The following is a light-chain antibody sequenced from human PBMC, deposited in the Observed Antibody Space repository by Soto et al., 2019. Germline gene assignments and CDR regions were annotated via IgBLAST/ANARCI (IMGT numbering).Light chain of an antibody. CDR1: GSNIGNNY. CDR3: GAWDNSLSAYV. J-gene: IGLJ1*01. CDR2: DNN. Sequence: QCVLTQPPSVSTAPGQKVTISCSGSGSNIGNNYVSWYQQLPGTAPKLLIYDNNKRPSGIPDRFSGSKSGTSATLGITGLQTGDEADYYCGAWDNSLSAYVFGTGTKVTVL. V-gene: IGLV1-51*01.